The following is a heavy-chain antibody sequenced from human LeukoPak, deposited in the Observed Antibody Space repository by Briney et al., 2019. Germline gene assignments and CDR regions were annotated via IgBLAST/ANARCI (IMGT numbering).Heavy chain of an antibody. CDR2: MKPDGSDK. CDR3: ARGHGDYGIN. D-gene: IGHD4-17*01. Sequence: SGGSLRLSCAVSGFTFRSYWMTWVRQAPGKGREWVATMKPDGSDKYYVDSVKGGFTISRHNAKNSLYLQMNSLRAEDTAVYYCARGHGDYGINWGQGTLVTVSS. CDR1: GFTFRSYW. V-gene: IGHV3-7*01. J-gene: IGHJ4*02.